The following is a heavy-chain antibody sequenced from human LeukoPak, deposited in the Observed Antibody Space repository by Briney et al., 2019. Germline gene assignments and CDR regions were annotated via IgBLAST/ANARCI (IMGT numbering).Heavy chain of an antibody. V-gene: IGHV3-23*01. CDR3: ARAVGVTAIHNAFDI. CDR2: ISSGDRT. D-gene: IGHD2-21*02. CDR1: GFTFSSYA. J-gene: IGHJ3*02. Sequence: GGSLTLSCAASGFTFSSYAMNWVRQAPGKGLEWVAGISSGDRTFHAESVKGRFTISRDNSKNTLYLQMNSLRAEDTAVYYCARAVGVTAIHNAFDIWGQGTMVTVSS.